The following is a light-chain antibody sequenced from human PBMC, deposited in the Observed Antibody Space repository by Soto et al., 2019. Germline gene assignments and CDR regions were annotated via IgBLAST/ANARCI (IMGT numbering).Light chain of an antibody. CDR3: QQYDNLYT. V-gene: IGKV1-33*01. Sequence: DIQMTQSPSSLSASVGDRVTITCQASQDISSYLNWYQQKPGKAPKLLIYDASNVETGVPSRFSGSGSGTHFTFTISSLQPEDIATYFCQQYDNLYTFGQGTKLEIK. J-gene: IGKJ2*01. CDR1: QDISSY. CDR2: DAS.